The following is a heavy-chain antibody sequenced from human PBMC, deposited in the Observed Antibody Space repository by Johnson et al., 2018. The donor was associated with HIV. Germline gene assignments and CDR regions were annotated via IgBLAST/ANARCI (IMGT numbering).Heavy chain of an antibody. V-gene: IGHV3-30*04. CDR2: ISYDGSNK. CDR1: GFTFSSYT. J-gene: IGHJ3*02. D-gene: IGHD3-3*01. CDR3: ARDRAYYDFWSVYPENYYALEI. Sequence: QVQLVESGGGVVQPGRSLRLSCAASGFTFSSYTIHWVRQAPGKGLEWVAVISYDGSNKYYADSVKGRFTISRDNSKNTLYLQMNTLRADDTAVYYCARDRAYYDFWSVYPENYYALEIGGPGTLVTVSS.